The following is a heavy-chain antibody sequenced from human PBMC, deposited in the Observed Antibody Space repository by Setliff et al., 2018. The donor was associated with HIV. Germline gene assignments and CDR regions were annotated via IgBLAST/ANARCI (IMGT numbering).Heavy chain of an antibody. Sequence: VKVSCKASGGTFSGYVINWVRQTPGQGLAWMGSIIPSLGVTNYAQKFLGRVTITADKSTNTAYMELSSLRSDDTAVYYCARAHLLETVMIVLGGFDPWGQGTLVTVSS. CDR1: GGTFSGYV. CDR2: IIPSLGVT. D-gene: IGHD3-22*01. V-gene: IGHV1-69*04. CDR3: ARAHLLETVMIVLGGFDP. J-gene: IGHJ5*02.